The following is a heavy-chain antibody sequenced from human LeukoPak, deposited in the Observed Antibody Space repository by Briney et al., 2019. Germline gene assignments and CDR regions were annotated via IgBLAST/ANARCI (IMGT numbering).Heavy chain of an antibody. CDR2: ISTSSSYI. Sequence: GGSLRLSCAASGFTFSSYNMNWVRQAPGKGLEWVSSISTSSSYIYYADSVKGRFTISRDNARNSLYLQMNSLRAEDTAVYYCARYYDYDSRGYYYYFDYWGQGTLVTVSS. CDR3: ARYYDYDSRGYYYYFDY. D-gene: IGHD3-22*01. V-gene: IGHV3-21*01. J-gene: IGHJ4*02. CDR1: GFTFSSYN.